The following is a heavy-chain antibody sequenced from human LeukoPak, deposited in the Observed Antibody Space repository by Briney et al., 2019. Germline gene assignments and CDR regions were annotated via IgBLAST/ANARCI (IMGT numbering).Heavy chain of an antibody. Sequence: GGSLRLSCAASGFTFSSYAMSWVRQAPGKGLEWVSAISGSGDNTPYADSVRGRFIISRDNSKNTLYLQMNSLRAEDTAIYYCGNGVQASSGSVVYDYWGQGILVTVSS. J-gene: IGHJ4*02. CDR1: GFTFSSYA. CDR2: ISGSGDNT. CDR3: GNGVQASSGSVVYDY. V-gene: IGHV3-23*01. D-gene: IGHD3-22*01.